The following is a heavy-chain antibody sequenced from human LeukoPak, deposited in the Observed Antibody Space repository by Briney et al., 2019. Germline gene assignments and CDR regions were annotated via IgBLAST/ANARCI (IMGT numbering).Heavy chain of an antibody. CDR1: GFTFSDYY. J-gene: IGHJ4*02. D-gene: IGHD1-26*01. CDR2: ISTSGSTI. Sequence: GGSLRLSCAASGFTFSDYYMSWIRQGPGKGLEWVSYISTSGSTIYYADSVKGRFTISRDNAQNSLYLQMNSLRAEDTAIYYCVRDRGTYRPIDYWGQGTLVTVSS. V-gene: IGHV3-11*01. CDR3: VRDRGTYRPIDY.